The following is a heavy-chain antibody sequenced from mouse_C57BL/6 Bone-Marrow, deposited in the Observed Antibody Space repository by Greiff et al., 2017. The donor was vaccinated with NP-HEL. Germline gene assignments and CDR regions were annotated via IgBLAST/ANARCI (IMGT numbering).Heavy chain of an antibody. D-gene: IGHD2-5*01. V-gene: IGHV7-3*01. Sequence: DVKLVESGGGLVQPGGSLSLSCAASGFTFTDYYMSWVRQPPGKALEWLGFIRNKANGYTTEYSASVKGRFTISRDNSQSILYLQMNALRAEDSATYYCARKALYSNLYAMDYWGQGTSVTVSS. CDR1: GFTFTDYY. CDR2: IRNKANGYTT. J-gene: IGHJ4*01. CDR3: ARKALYSNLYAMDY.